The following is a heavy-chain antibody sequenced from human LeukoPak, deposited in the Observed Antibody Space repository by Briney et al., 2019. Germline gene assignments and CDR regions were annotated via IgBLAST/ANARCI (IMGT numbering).Heavy chain of an antibody. D-gene: IGHD3-22*01. Sequence: ASVKVSCKASGYTFISYYIHWVRHAPGQGLEWMGMINPSGGSTSYAQKFQGRVTMTRDTSTSTVYMEVSSLRSEDTAVYYCARMDTSGYSEYFQHWGQGTLVTVSS. CDR1: GYTFISYY. CDR3: ARMDTSGYSEYFQH. V-gene: IGHV1-46*01. CDR2: INPSGGST. J-gene: IGHJ1*01.